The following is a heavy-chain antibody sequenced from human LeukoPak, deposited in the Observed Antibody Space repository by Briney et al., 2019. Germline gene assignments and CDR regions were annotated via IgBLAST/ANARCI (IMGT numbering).Heavy chain of an antibody. V-gene: IGHV4-59*12. D-gene: IGHD3-22*01. Sequence: SETLSLTCTVSGGSISSYYWSWIRQPPGKGLEWIGYIYYSGSTNYNPSLKSRVTMSVDTSKNQFSLKLSSVTAADTAVYYCAGRTYYYDSSGYSDAFDIWGQGTMVTVSS. CDR2: IYYSGST. J-gene: IGHJ3*02. CDR1: GGSISSYY. CDR3: AGRTYYYDSSGYSDAFDI.